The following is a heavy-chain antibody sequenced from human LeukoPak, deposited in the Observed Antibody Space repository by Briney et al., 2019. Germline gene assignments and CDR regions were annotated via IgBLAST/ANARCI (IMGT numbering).Heavy chain of an antibody. CDR2: INPNSGGT. CDR3: ARDFDSSGYFQAG. CDR1: GYTFTGYY. J-gene: IGHJ4*02. V-gene: IGHV1-2*02. D-gene: IGHD3-22*01. Sequence: GASVKVSCKASGYTFTGYYMHWVRQATGQGLEWMGWINPNSGGTNYAQKFQGRVTMTRDTSISTAYMELSRLRSDDTAVYYCARDFDSSGYFQAGWGQGTLVTVSS.